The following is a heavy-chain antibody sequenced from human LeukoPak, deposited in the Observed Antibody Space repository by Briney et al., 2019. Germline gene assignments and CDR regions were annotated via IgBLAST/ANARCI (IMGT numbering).Heavy chain of an antibody. Sequence: GGSLRLSCAASGCTFDDYARHWVCQAPGKGLEWVALISGVGGSKYNPAFVKGRLTISGNNSKNSLYLQMNSLRTEDTALYYCAKDIRYSSGWYEYYFDYWGQGTLVTVSS. CDR1: GCTFDDYA. CDR3: AKDIRYSSGWYEYYFDY. D-gene: IGHD6-19*01. CDR2: ISGVGGSK. J-gene: IGHJ4*02. V-gene: IGHV3-43*02.